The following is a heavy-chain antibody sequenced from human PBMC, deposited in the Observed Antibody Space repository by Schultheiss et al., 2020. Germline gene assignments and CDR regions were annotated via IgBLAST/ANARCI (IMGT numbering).Heavy chain of an antibody. D-gene: IGHD1-26*01. CDR1: GGSISSYY. CDR3: ARVAGATHYFDH. J-gene: IGHJ4*02. Sequence: SETLSLTCTVSGGSISSYYWSWIRQPPGKGLEWIGYIYYSGSTNYNPSLKSRVTISVDTSKNQFSLKLSSVTAADTAVYYCARVAGATHYFDHWGQGTLVTVSS. CDR2: IYYSGST. V-gene: IGHV4-59*12.